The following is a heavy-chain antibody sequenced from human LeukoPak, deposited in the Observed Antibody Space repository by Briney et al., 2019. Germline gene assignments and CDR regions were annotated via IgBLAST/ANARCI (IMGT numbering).Heavy chain of an antibody. CDR1: GYTFTSYG. V-gene: IGHV1-2*02. CDR3: ARGGCSGGSCYSALVSYYCYYYMDV. Sequence: GASVKVSCKASGYTFTSYGISWVRQAPGQGLEWMGWINPNSGGTNYAQKFQDRVTMTRDTSISTAYMELSRLRSDDTAVYYCARGGCSGGSCYSALVSYYCYYYMDVWGKGTTVTISS. CDR2: INPNSGGT. D-gene: IGHD2-15*01. J-gene: IGHJ6*03.